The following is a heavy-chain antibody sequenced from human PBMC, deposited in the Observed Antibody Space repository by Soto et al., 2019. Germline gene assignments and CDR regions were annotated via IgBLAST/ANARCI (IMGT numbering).Heavy chain of an antibody. Sequence: SETLSLTCTVSGGSISSYYWSWIRQPPGKGLEWIGYIYYSGSTNYNPSLKSRVTISVDTSKNQFSLKLSSVTAADTAVYYCARHAALDIVVVPYFDYWGQGTLVTVSS. V-gene: IGHV4-59*08. D-gene: IGHD2-2*03. CDR3: ARHAALDIVVVPYFDY. J-gene: IGHJ4*02. CDR2: IYYSGST. CDR1: GGSISSYY.